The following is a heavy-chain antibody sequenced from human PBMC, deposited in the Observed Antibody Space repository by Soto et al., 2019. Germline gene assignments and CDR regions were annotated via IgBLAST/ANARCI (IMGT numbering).Heavy chain of an antibody. D-gene: IGHD2-15*01. CDR3: ARVKGYCSGGSCYYFDY. J-gene: IGHJ4*02. Sequence: EVQLLESGGGLVQPGGSLRLSCAASGFTFSSYAMSWVRQAPGTGLEWVSAISGSGGSTYYADSVKGRFTISRDNSKNTLYLQLNSLRAEDTAVYYCARVKGYCSGGSCYYFDYWGQGTLVTVSS. V-gene: IGHV3-23*01. CDR2: ISGSGGST. CDR1: GFTFSSYA.